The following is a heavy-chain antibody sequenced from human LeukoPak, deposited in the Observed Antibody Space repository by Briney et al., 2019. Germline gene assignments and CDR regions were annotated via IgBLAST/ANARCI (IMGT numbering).Heavy chain of an antibody. CDR2: ISSSSSYI. D-gene: IGHD2-2*01. Sequence: PGGSLRLSCAASGFTFSSYSMNWVRQAPGKGLEWVPSISSSSSYIYYADSVKGRFTISRDNAKNSLYLQMNSLRAEDTAVYYCARGNVVVVPAANPDYRYYYYMDVWGKGTTVTVSS. J-gene: IGHJ6*03. CDR1: GFTFSSYS. CDR3: ARGNVVVVPAANPDYRYYYYMDV. V-gene: IGHV3-21*01.